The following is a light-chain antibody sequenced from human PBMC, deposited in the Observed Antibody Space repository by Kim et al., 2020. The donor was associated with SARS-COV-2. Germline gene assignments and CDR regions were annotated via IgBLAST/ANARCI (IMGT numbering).Light chain of an antibody. CDR2: LNSDGSH. CDR3: QTWGTGIQV. J-gene: IGLJ1*01. CDR1: SGHSSYA. Sequence: QPVLTQSPSASASLGASVKLTCTLSSGHSSYAIAWHQQQPEKGPRYLMKLNSDGSHSKGDGIPDRFSGSSSGAERYLTLSSLQSEDEADYYCQTWGTGIQVFGTGTKVTVL. V-gene: IGLV4-69*01.